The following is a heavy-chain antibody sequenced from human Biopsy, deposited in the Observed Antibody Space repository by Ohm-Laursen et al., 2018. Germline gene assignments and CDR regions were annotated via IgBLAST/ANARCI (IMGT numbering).Heavy chain of an antibody. CDR3: ARHPTGFWFDP. J-gene: IGHJ5*02. Sequence: SETLSLTWAVYGESFNGYYWSWIRQTPGKGLEWIGEINHSGRTNYNPSLKSRVTISVDTSKNQFSLNLTSVTAADTAVYYCARHPTGFWFDPWGQGTLVIVSS. CDR2: INHSGRT. CDR1: GESFNGYY. V-gene: IGHV4-34*01.